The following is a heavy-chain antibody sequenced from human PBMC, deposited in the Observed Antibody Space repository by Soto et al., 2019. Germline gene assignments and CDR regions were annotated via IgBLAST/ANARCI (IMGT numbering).Heavy chain of an antibody. CDR1: GFTFSSYA. Sequence: GGSLRLSCAASGFTFSSYAMSWVRQAPGKGLEWVSAISGSGGSTYYADSVKGRFTISRDNSKNTLYLQMNSLRTEDTAVYYCARASSYYYDSSGYYLDYWGQRSLVIVSS. D-gene: IGHD3-22*01. CDR3: ARASSYYYDSSGYYLDY. J-gene: IGHJ4*02. V-gene: IGHV3-23*01. CDR2: ISGSGGST.